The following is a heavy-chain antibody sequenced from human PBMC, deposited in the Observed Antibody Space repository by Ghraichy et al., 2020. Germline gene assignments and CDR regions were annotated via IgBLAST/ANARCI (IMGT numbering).Heavy chain of an antibody. D-gene: IGHD3-22*01. V-gene: IGHV1-69*08. CDR2: IIPIFGRA. CDR3: ARDRGNYYDSSGLI. CDR1: GGTFYSYT. Sequence: SVKVSCKASGGTFYSYTISWVRQAPGQGLEWVGRIIPIFGRADYAQKFQGRLTITADKSTNTVYMELSSLKSEDTAMYYCARDRGNYYDSSGLIWGQGTMVIVSS. J-gene: IGHJ3*02.